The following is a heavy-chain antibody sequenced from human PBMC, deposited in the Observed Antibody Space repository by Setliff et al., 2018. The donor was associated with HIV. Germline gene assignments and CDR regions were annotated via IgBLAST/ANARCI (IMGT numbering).Heavy chain of an antibody. CDR3: ARKFRPGHGVDV. CDR2: IDREGSET. J-gene: IGHJ6*02. D-gene: IGHD3-10*01. V-gene: IGHV3-7*01. CDR1: RFTFNDYW. Sequence: GGSPRLSCVASRFTFNDYWMSWVRQAPGKGLEWVANIDREGSETNYVDSVKGRFTISRDNARSSMYLQMNSLRAEDTAIYYCARKFRPGHGVDVWGQGTTVTVSS.